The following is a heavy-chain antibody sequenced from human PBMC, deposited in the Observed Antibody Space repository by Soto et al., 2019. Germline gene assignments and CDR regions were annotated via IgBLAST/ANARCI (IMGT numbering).Heavy chain of an antibody. Sequence: QVQLVESGGGVVQPGTSLRLSCVGSGFTFRSYVIHGVRQAAGKGLEWVALTSYDGSNKYYDAFDKGRFTISRDNSRNTVDLQMDSLRLEATALYYCARWGTTGGLDVWGQGTMVSVSS. J-gene: IGHJ6*02. CDR2: TSYDGSNK. CDR1: GFTFRSYV. V-gene: IGHV3-30*19. D-gene: IGHD3-16*01. CDR3: ARWGTTGGLDV.